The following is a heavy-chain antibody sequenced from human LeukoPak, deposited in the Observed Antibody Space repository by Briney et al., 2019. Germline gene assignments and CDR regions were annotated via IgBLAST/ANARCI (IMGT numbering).Heavy chain of an antibody. Sequence: SETLSLTCAVYGGSFSGYYWSWLRQPPGKGLEWVGEINHSGSTNYNPSLKSRVTISVDTSKTQFSLKLSSVTAADTAVYYCARLGPYYDYVWGSYRMPYYFDYWGQGTLVTVSS. J-gene: IGHJ4*02. CDR2: INHSGST. V-gene: IGHV4-34*01. CDR3: ARLGPYYDYVWGSYRMPYYFDY. D-gene: IGHD3-16*02. CDR1: GGSFSGYY.